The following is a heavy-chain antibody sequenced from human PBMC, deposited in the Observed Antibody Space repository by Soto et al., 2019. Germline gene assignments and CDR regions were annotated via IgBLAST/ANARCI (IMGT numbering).Heavy chain of an antibody. Sequence: GGSLRLSCAASGFTVSSNYMSWVRQAPGKGLEWVSVIYSGGSTYYEDSVKGRLNSSRHNAKNSLYLQMNSLRAEDTSLYYCAKDMVVGVAGTGGFDYWGQGTLVTVSS. V-gene: IGHV3-53*04. J-gene: IGHJ4*02. CDR3: AKDMVVGVAGTGGFDY. CDR2: IYSGGST. CDR1: GFTVSSNY. D-gene: IGHD6-19*01.